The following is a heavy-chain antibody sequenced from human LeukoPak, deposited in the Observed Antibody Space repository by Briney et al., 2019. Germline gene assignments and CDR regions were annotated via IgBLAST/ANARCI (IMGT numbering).Heavy chain of an antibody. CDR1: GXSISSGGYY. CDR3: ARTDNSYGYLSFDY. D-gene: IGHD5-18*01. J-gene: IGHJ4*02. CDR2: IYYSGST. V-gene: IGHV4-31*03. Sequence: PSQTLSLTCTVSGXSISSGGYYWSWIRQHPGKGLEWIGYIYYSGSTYYNPSLKSRVTISVDTSKNQFSLKLSSVTAADTAVYYCARTDNSYGYLSFDYWGQGTLVTVSS.